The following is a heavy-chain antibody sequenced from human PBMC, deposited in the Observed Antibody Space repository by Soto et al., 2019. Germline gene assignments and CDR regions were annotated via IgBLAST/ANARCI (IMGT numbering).Heavy chain of an antibody. CDR2: INHSGST. Sequence: SETLSLTCAVYGGSFSGYYWSWIRQPPGKGLEWIGEINHSGSTNYNPSLKSRVTISVDTSKNQFSLKLSSVTAADTAVYYCARPGDSSGYYFSAFDYWGQGTLVTVSS. J-gene: IGHJ4*02. CDR1: GGSFSGYY. D-gene: IGHD3-22*01. CDR3: ARPGDSSGYYFSAFDY. V-gene: IGHV4-34*01.